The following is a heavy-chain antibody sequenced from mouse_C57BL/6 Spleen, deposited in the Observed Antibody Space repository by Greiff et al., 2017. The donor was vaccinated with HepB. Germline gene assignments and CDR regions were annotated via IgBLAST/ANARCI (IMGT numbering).Heavy chain of an antibody. Sequence: QVQLHQPGAELVKPGASVKLSCKASGYTFTSYWMHWVKQRPGRGLEWIGRIDPNSGGTKYNEKFKSKATLTVDKPSSTAYMQLSSLTSEDSAVYYCAREGTTVVAPYWYFDVWGTGTTVTVSS. CDR1: GYTFTSYW. V-gene: IGHV1-72*01. CDR2: IDPNSGGT. J-gene: IGHJ1*03. D-gene: IGHD1-1*01. CDR3: AREGTTVVAPYWYFDV.